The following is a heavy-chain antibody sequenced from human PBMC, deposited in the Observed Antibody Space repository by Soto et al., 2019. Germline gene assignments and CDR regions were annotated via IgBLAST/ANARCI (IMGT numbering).Heavy chain of an antibody. CDR1: GVTFSSYA. V-gene: IGHV1-69*18. CDR2: IIPVFRTS. J-gene: IGHJ4*02. Sequence: QVQPVQSVAELKKPGSSVKVSCSASGVTFSSYAFTWVRQAPGQGLEWMGNIIPVFRTSNYAQGFQGRLTISADESTNTIYMELSSLRSEDTAVYFCAKDGSWDGGGGESWGQGTLVIVSS. D-gene: IGHD3-16*01. CDR3: AKDGSWDGGGGES.